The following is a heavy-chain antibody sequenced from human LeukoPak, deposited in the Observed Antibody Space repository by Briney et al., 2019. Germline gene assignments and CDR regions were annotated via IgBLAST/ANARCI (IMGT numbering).Heavy chain of an antibody. Sequence: SETLSLTCTVSGASISSTTYYWGWIRQPPRKGLEWIASIYYSGSTYYNPSLKSRVTISVDTSKNQFSLKLSSVTAADTAVYYCARGLAGATVYYFDYWGQGTLVTVSS. V-gene: IGHV4-39*07. J-gene: IGHJ4*02. D-gene: IGHD1-26*01. CDR1: GASISSTTYY. CDR3: ARGLAGATVYYFDY. CDR2: IYYSGST.